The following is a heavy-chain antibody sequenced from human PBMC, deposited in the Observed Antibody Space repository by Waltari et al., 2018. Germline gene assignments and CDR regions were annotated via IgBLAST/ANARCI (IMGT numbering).Heavy chain of an antibody. D-gene: IGHD1-26*01. CDR3: AKDMKGSGSYFSDPFDI. CDR1: GFTFDDYA. CDR2: ISWNSGSI. V-gene: IGHV3-9*01. J-gene: IGHJ3*02. Sequence: EVQLVESGGGLVQPGRSLRLSCAASGFTFDDYAMHWVRQAPGKGLEWVSGISWNSGSIGYADSVKGRFTISRDNAKNPLYLQMNSLRAEDTALYYCAKDMKGSGSYFSDPFDIWGQGTMVTVSS.